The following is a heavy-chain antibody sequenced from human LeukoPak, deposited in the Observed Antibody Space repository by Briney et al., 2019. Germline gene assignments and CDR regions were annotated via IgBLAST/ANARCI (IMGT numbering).Heavy chain of an antibody. CDR2: TYYRSTWYN. D-gene: IGHD3-22*01. CDR3: ARSVQKLGYFDYYGMDV. V-gene: IGHV6-1*01. J-gene: IGHJ6*02. Sequence: SQTLSLTCAISGDSVSSNSAAWNWIRQSPSRDLEWLGRTYYRSTWYNDYAVSVKSRISINPDTSKNQFSLQLNSVTPEDTAVYYCARSVQKLGYFDYYGMDVWGQGTTVTVSS. CDR1: GDSVSSNSAA.